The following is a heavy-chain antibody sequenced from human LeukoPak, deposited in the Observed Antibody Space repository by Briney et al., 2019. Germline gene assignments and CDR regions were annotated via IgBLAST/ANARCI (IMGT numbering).Heavy chain of an antibody. J-gene: IGHJ4*02. D-gene: IGHD6-13*01. CDR2: INPNSGGT. CDR3: ARVDSSSDY. V-gene: IGHV1-2*02. CDR1: GYTFTAYY. Sequence: ASVKVSCKASGYTFTAYYMHWVRQAPGQGLEWMGWINPNSGGTNYAQKFQGRVTMSRDSSITTAYMELSRLRSEDTAVYYCARVDSSSDYWGQGTLVTVSS.